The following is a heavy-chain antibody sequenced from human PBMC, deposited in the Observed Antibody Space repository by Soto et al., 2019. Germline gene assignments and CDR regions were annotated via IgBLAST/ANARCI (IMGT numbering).Heavy chain of an antibody. CDR1: GYTFTSYY. CDR2: INPSGGST. CDR3: ARANFWSAPREGKYYYGMGV. V-gene: IGHV1-46*01. J-gene: IGHJ6*02. Sequence: ASVKVSCKASGYTFTSYYMHWVRQAPGQGLEWMGIINPSGGSTSYAQKFQGRVTMTRDTSTSTVYMELSSLRSEDTAVYYCARANFWSAPREGKYYYGMGVWGQGTTVTVSS. D-gene: IGHD3-3*01.